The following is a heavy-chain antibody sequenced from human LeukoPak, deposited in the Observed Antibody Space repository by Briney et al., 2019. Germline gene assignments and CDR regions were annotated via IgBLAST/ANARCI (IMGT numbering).Heavy chain of an antibody. V-gene: IGHV1-46*01. D-gene: IGHD3-22*01. CDR2: INPSGGST. Sequence: ASVKVSCKASGYTFTSYYMHWVRQAPGQGLEWMGIINPSGGSTSYAQKFQGRVTMTRDMSTSTVYMELSSLRAEDTAVYYCARTGGGSGYYGGLVYWGQGTLVTVSS. CDR3: ARTGGGSGYYGGLVY. CDR1: GYTFTSYY. J-gene: IGHJ4*02.